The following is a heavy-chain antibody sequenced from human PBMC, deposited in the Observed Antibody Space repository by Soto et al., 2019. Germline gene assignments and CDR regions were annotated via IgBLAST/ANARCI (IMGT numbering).Heavy chain of an antibody. V-gene: IGHV4-31*03. J-gene: IGHJ3*02. D-gene: IGHD4-4*01. CDR3: ARDRVAYGNNDAFDI. CDR2: IYYSGST. Sequence: SETLSLTCTVSGGSISSGGYYWSWIRQHPGKGLEWIGYIYYSGSTYYNPSLKSRVTISVDTSKNQFSLKLRSVTAADTAVYYCARDRVAYGNNDAFDIWGQGTMVTVSS. CDR1: GGSISSGGYY.